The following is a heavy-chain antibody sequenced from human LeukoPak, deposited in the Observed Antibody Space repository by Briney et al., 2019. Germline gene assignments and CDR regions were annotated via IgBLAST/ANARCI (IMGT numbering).Heavy chain of an antibody. J-gene: IGHJ4*02. V-gene: IGHV3-15*01. Sequence: GGSLRLSCAASGFTFSNAWMSWVRQAPGKGLEWVGRIKSKTDGGTTDYAAPVKGRFTISRDDSKNTLYLQMNSLKTEDTAVYYCTIGYCSGGSCYGYYFDYWGQGTLVTVFS. CDR3: TIGYCSGGSCYGYYFDY. CDR2: IKSKTDGGTT. CDR1: GFTFSNAW. D-gene: IGHD2-15*01.